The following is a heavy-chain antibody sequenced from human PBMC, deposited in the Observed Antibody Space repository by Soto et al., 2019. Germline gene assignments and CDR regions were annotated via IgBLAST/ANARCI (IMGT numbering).Heavy chain of an antibody. CDR2: ISAYNGNT. Sequence: AAVKVSCKASGYTFTSYGISWVIQAPGQGLEWMGWISAYNGNTNYAQKLQGRVTMTTDTSTSTAYMELRSLRSDDTAVYYCARGSVGATTVGYTWFDPWGQGTLVTVSS. D-gene: IGHD1-26*01. CDR1: GYTFTSYG. CDR3: ARGSVGATTVGYTWFDP. V-gene: IGHV1-18*01. J-gene: IGHJ5*02.